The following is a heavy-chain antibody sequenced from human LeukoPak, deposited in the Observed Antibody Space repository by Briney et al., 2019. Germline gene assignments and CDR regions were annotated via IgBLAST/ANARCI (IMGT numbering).Heavy chain of an antibody. CDR3: ATIPPGYDAFDI. Sequence: ASVKVSCKASGGTFSSYAISWVRQAPGQGLEWMGGIIPIFGTANYAQKFQGRVTITTDESTSTAYKELSSLRSEDTAVYYCATIPPGYDAFDIWGQGTMVTVSS. D-gene: IGHD2-2*02. J-gene: IGHJ3*02. CDR2: IIPIFGTA. V-gene: IGHV1-69*05. CDR1: GGTFSSYA.